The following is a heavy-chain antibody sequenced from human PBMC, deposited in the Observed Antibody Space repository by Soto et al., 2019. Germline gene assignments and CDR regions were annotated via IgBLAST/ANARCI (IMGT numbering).Heavy chain of an antibody. CDR1: GFTFSSYS. CDR3: ARLPTVTDPYWYFDL. J-gene: IGHJ2*01. V-gene: IGHV3-48*01. D-gene: IGHD4-17*01. Sequence: EVQLVESGGGLVQPGGSLRLSCAASGFTFSSYSMNWVRQAPGKGLEWVSYISSSSSTIYYADSEKGRFTISRDNAKNSLYLQMNSLRAEDTAVYYCARLPTVTDPYWYFDLWGRGTLVTVSS. CDR2: ISSSSSTI.